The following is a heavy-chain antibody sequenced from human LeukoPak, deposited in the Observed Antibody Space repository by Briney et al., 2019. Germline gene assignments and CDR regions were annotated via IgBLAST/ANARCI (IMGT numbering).Heavy chain of an antibody. CDR1: ELTFSNYW. V-gene: IGHV3-74*01. CDR2: INTDGGTT. Sequence: GGSLRLSCAASELTFSNYWMHWVRQAPGKGLVWVSRINTDGGTTSYADSVKGRFTISRDNAKNTLYLEMNSLGAEDTAVYYCARGPATNSGNYYVGDYWGQGTLVTVSS. D-gene: IGHD1-26*01. CDR3: ARGPATNSGNYYVGDY. J-gene: IGHJ4*02.